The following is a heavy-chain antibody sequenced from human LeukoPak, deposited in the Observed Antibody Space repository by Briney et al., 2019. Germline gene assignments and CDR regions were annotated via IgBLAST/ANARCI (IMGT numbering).Heavy chain of an antibody. Sequence: SETLSLTCTVSGGSISSSSYYWGWIRQPPGKGLEWIGSIYYSGSTYYNPSLKSRVTISVDTSKNQFSLKLSSVTAADTAVYYCARVGSWSGPFDYWGQGTLVTVS. V-gene: IGHV4-39*07. CDR2: IYYSGST. J-gene: IGHJ4*02. D-gene: IGHD3/OR15-3a*01. CDR1: GGSISSSSYY. CDR3: ARVGSWSGPFDY.